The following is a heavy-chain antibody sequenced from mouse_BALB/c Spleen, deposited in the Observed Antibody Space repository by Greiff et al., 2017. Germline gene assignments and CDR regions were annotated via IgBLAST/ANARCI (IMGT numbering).Heavy chain of an antibody. J-gene: IGHJ2*01. CDR1: GFTFSSYA. Sequence: EVQRVESGGGLVKPGGSLKLSCAASGFTFSSYAMSWVRQSPEKRLEWVAEISSGGSYTYYPDTVTGRFTISRDNAKNTLYLEMSSLRSEDTAMYYCARGITTGFDYWGQGTTLTVSS. D-gene: IGHD2-4*01. CDR3: ARGITTGFDY. V-gene: IGHV5-9-4*01. CDR2: ISSGGSYT.